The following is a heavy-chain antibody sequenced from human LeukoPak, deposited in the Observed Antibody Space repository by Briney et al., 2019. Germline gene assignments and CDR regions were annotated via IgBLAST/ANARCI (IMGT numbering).Heavy chain of an antibody. D-gene: IGHD3-10*01. V-gene: IGHV3-53*01. Sequence: GGSLRLSCAASGFTVSSNYMGWVRQAPGKGLEWVSVIYSGGATFYADSVKGRFTISRDNSKNTLYLQMNSLRVEDTAMYYCARDSYYGSGSYYRYAFDYWGQGTLVIVSS. J-gene: IGHJ4*02. CDR2: IYSGGAT. CDR1: GFTVSSNY. CDR3: ARDSYYGSGSYYRYAFDY.